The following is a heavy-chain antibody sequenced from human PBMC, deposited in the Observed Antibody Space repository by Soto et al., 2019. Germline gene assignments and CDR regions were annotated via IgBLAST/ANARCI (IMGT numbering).Heavy chain of an antibody. D-gene: IGHD3-9*01. CDR3: ARDNSSPWFFDY. Sequence: PGGSLRLSCAASGFTFSSYSMNWVRQAPGKGLEWVSSISSSSSYIYYADSVKGRFTISRDNAKNSLYLQMNSLRAEDTAVYYCARDNSSPWFFDYWGQGTLVTVSS. J-gene: IGHJ4*02. V-gene: IGHV3-21*01. CDR1: GFTFSSYS. CDR2: ISSSSSYI.